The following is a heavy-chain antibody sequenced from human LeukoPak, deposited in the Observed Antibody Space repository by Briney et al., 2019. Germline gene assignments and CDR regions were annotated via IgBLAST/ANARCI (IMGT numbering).Heavy chain of an antibody. D-gene: IGHD4-17*01. CDR2: ISGSGGST. CDR3: ANPARTTVTTQPIDY. Sequence: PGGSLRLSCAASGFTVSSNYMSWVRQAPGKGLEWVSAISGSGGSTYYADSVKGRFTISRDNSKNTLYLQMNSLRAEDTAVYYCANPARTTVTTQPIDYWGQGTLVTVSS. J-gene: IGHJ4*02. V-gene: IGHV3-23*01. CDR1: GFTVSSNY.